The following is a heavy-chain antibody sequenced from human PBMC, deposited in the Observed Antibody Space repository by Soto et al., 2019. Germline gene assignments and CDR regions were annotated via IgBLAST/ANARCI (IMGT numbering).Heavy chain of an antibody. CDR3: AREMAGLGGEYEY. D-gene: IGHD2-15*01. CDR2: ISGSSGNA. J-gene: IGHJ4*02. CDR1: GYTFTKYG. V-gene: IGHV1-18*01. Sequence: QVQLVQSGAEVKNPGASVKVSCKTSGYTFTKYGVGWVRQAPGQGLEWMGWISGSSGNANYAEKVQGRITLTTDTATSTAYIELRSLRSDDTAVYYCAREMAGLGGEYEYCGQGTLVTVS.